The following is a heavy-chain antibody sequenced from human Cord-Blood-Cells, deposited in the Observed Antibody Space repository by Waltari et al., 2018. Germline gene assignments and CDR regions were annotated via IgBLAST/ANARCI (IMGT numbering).Heavy chain of an antibody. J-gene: IGHJ3*02. CDR3: AGYGGRTFDI. CDR1: GFTFSSYA. V-gene: IGHV3-30-3*01. Sequence: QVQLVESGGGVVQPGRSLRLSCAASGFTFSSYALHWVRQAPGKEIGWVAVISYEGSNKYYADSVKGRFTISRDNSKNTLYLQMNSLRAEDTAVYYCAGYGGRTFDIWGQGTMVTVSS. D-gene: IGHD4-17*01. CDR2: ISYEGSNK.